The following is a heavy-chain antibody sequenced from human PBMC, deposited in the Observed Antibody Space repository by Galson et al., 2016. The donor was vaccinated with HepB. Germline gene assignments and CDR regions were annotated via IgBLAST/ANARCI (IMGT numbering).Heavy chain of an antibody. CDR3: AKAGVYNWNDVDLEY. CDR1: GFRFSSYS. J-gene: IGHJ4*02. V-gene: IGHV3-48*03. CDR2: ISTSSETI. Sequence: SLRLSCAASGFRFSSYSMNWVRQAPGKGLEWISYISTSSETISYADSVKGRFTISRDNARNSVYLLMNSLRVEDTAVYYCAKAGVYNWNDVDLEYWGQGTLVTVSS. D-gene: IGHD1-1*01.